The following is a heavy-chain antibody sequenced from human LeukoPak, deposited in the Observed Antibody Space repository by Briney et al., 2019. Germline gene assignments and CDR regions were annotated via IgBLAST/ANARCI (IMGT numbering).Heavy chain of an antibody. CDR3: ARHSIGQWLVPLTNFDY. CDR2: IYYSGST. J-gene: IGHJ4*02. Sequence: PSQTLSLTCAVSGGSISSGGYYWSWIRQPPGKGLEWIGYIYYSGSTNYNPSLKSRVTISVDTSKNQFSLKLSSVTAADTAVYYCARHSIGQWLVPLTNFDYWGQGTLVTVSS. D-gene: IGHD6-19*01. V-gene: IGHV4-61*08. CDR1: GGSISSGGYY.